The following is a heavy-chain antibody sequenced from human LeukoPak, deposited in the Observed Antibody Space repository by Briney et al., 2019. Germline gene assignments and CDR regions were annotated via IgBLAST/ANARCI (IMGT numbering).Heavy chain of an antibody. CDR3: ARDAGHWYFDL. CDR1: GFTFRSYE. J-gene: IGHJ2*01. V-gene: IGHV3-48*03. Sequence: GGSLRLSCVASGFTFRSYEMNWVRQAPGKGLEWVSYISSSGSTIYYADSLKGRFTISRDKAKNSLYLQMNSLRADDTAMYYCARDAGHWYFDLWGRGTLVTVSS. CDR2: ISSSGSTI.